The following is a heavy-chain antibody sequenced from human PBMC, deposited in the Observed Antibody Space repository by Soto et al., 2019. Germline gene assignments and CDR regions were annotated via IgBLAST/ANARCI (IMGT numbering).Heavy chain of an antibody. J-gene: IGHJ3*02. CDR3: ARTSIFGVVLNAFDI. CDR1: VGSFSGGGYY. CDR2: ISYSGST. Sequence: TLSLTCTVSVGSFSGGGYYWSWILQHPGKGLEWMGYISYSGSTKYKPSLQSRITISVETSKNQFSLRLTSVTAADTAIYFCARTSIFGVVLNAFDIWGQGTLVTVSS. V-gene: IGHV4-31*03. D-gene: IGHD3-3*01.